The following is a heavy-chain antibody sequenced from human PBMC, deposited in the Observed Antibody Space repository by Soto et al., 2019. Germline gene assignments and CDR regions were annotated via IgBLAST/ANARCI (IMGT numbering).Heavy chain of an antibody. Sequence: GGSLRLSLAASGFTFSSYAMTWSPQLQGKGLEWVSAISGSGGSTYYADSVKGRFTISRDNSKNTLYLQMNSLRAEDTAVYYCAKGSTRQVAVAGYYFDYWGQGTLVTVSS. CDR1: GFTFSSYA. J-gene: IGHJ4*02. CDR3: AKGSTRQVAVAGYYFDY. V-gene: IGHV3-23*01. D-gene: IGHD6-19*01. CDR2: ISGSGGST.